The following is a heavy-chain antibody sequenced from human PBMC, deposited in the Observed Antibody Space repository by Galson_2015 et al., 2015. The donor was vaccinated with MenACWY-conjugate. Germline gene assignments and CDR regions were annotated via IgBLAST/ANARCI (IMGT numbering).Heavy chain of an antibody. J-gene: IGHJ3*02. CDR3: AKGANYYDSSGKRYDAFDI. CDR2: ISASGGDI. D-gene: IGHD3-22*01. V-gene: IGHV3-23*01. Sequence: SLRLSCAASGFTFSKCAMSWVRQAPGMGLEWVSGISASGGDIDYADSVKGRFTISRDNSKNTVYLQMNSLRAEDTAVYHCAKGANYYDSSGKRYDAFDIWGQGTMVTVSS. CDR1: GFTFSKCA.